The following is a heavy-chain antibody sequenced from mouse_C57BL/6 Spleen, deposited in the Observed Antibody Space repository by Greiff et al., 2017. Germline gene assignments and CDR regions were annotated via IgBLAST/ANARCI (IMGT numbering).Heavy chain of an antibody. D-gene: IGHD2-4*01. CDR1: GYTFTSYW. CDR2: IDPSDSST. J-gene: IGHJ4*01. Sequence: QVQLQQPGAELVKPGASVKLSCKASGYTFTSYWMQWVKQRPGQGLEWIGEIDPSDSSTNYNQKFKGQATLTVDPSSSTAYMQLSSLTSEDSAVYYCARRAGYEYDAYAMDYWGQGTSVTVSS. V-gene: IGHV1-50*01. CDR3: ARRAGYEYDAYAMDY.